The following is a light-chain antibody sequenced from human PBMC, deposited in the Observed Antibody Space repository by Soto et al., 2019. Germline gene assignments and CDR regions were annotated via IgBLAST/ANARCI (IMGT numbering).Light chain of an antibody. J-gene: IGKJ5*01. CDR2: GAS. CDR3: QHYDRSPPVT. V-gene: IGKV3-20*01. CDR1: QSIDTNW. Sequence: EIVLTQSTGTLSLSPGENSSFSFMSSQSIDTNWLAWYQQRPGQPPRLLIYGASSRATGIPDRFSGSGSGAGFTLTISSLEPEDFAVYYCQHYDRSPPVTFGQGTRLEIK.